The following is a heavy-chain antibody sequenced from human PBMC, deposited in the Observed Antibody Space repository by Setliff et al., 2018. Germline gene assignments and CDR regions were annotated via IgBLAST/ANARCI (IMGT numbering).Heavy chain of an antibody. V-gene: IGHV5-51*01. D-gene: IGHD3-22*01. Sequence: LKISCQTSGYSFLSYWIGWVRQMPGKGLEWIGIIDPGDSETKYSPSFQGQISISADKSINTAYLHWSSLKASDTAIYYCARRDNYYDNTGYPYYFDDWGQGTLVTVSS. J-gene: IGHJ4*02. CDR1: GYSFLSYW. CDR2: IDPGDSET. CDR3: ARRDNYYDNTGYPYYFDD.